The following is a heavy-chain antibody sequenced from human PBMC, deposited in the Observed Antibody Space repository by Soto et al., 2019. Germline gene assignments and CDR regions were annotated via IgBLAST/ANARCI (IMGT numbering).Heavy chain of an antibody. CDR3: TTDYVWGSYLFDY. CDR1: GFTFSNAW. Sequence: GGSLRLSCAASGFTFSNAWMNWVRQAPGKGLEWVGRIKSKTDGGTTDYAAPVKGRFTISRDDSKNTLYLQMNSLKTEDTAVYYCTTDYVWGSYLFDYWGQGTLVTVSS. CDR2: IKSKTDGGTT. V-gene: IGHV3-15*07. J-gene: IGHJ4*02. D-gene: IGHD3-16*01.